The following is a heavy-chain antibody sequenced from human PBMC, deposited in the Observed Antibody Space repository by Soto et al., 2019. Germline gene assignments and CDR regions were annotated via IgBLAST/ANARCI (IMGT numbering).Heavy chain of an antibody. CDR1: GFTFSSYA. CDR3: ARDKGRWALRMPFDY. V-gene: IGHV3-23*01. J-gene: IGHJ4*02. D-gene: IGHD3-10*01. CDR2: ISGSGSTI. Sequence: PGGSLRLSCAASGFTFSSYAMSWVRQAPGKGLEWVSAISGSGSTIYYADSVKGRFTISRDNAKNSLYLQMNSLRAEDTAVYYCARDKGRWALRMPFDYWGQGTLVTVSS.